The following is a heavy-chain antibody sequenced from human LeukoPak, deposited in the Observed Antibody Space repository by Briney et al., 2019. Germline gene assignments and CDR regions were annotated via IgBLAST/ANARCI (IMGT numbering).Heavy chain of an antibody. CDR3: AKDFTEYYYDSSGCPIDY. Sequence: GGSLRLSCAASGFAFISYGMYWVRQAPGKGLESVAFIRYDGSNKYYADSVKGRFTVSRDNSKNTLYLQMKSLRAEDTAVYYCAKDFTEYYYDSSGCPIDYWGQGTLVTVSS. CDR2: IRYDGSNK. V-gene: IGHV3-30*02. D-gene: IGHD3-22*01. CDR1: GFAFISYG. J-gene: IGHJ4*02.